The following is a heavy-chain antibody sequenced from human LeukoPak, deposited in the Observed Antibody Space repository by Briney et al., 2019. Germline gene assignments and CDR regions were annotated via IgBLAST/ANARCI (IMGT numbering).Heavy chain of an antibody. D-gene: IGHD3-16*01. CDR3: ARRWGNIVGVTYEY. CDR1: GSSITSVSHY. Sequence: SETLSLTCTISGSSITSVSHYWGWIRQPPGQGLEWIGDIYYTGSTYYSPSLRSRVTMSVHTSENQFPLRLNSVTAVDTAVYYCARRWGNIVGVTYEYWGQGTLVTVSS. CDR2: IYYTGST. V-gene: IGHV4-39*01. J-gene: IGHJ4*02.